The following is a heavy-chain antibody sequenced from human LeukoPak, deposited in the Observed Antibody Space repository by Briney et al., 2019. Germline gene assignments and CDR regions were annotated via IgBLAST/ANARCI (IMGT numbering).Heavy chain of an antibody. CDR1: GYTFTGYY. CDR3: AREYYYDSSGYPLY. CDR2: INPNSGGT. J-gene: IGHJ4*02. Sequence: PGASVKVSCKASGYTFTGYYMHWVRQAPGQGLEWMGWINPNSGGTNYAQKFQGRVTMTRDTSISTAYMELSRLRSDDTAVYYCAREYYYDSSGYPLYWGQGTLVTVSS. V-gene: IGHV1-2*02. D-gene: IGHD3-22*01.